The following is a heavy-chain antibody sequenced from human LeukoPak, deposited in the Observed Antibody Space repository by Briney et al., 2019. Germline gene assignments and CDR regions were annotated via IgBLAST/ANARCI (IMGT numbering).Heavy chain of an antibody. CDR1: GFTFTSSA. CDR2: IVVGSGNT. D-gene: IGHD6-13*01. CDR3: ATPGYSLWSPPLNY. Sequence: SVKVSCKASGFTFTSSAVQWVRQARGQGLEWIGWIVVGSGNTNYAQKFQERVTITRDMSTSTAYMELSSLRSEDTAVYYCATPGYSLWSPPLNYWGQGTLVTVSS. J-gene: IGHJ4*02. V-gene: IGHV1-58*01.